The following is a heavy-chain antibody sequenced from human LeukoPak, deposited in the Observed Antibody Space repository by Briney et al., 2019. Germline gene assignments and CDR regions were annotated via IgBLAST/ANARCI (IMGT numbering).Heavy chain of an antibody. J-gene: IGHJ3*02. Sequence: SETLSLTCTVSGYSISSGYYWGWIRQPPGKGLEWIGSTYHSGSTYYNPSLKSRVTISADTSKNQFSLKLSSVTAAGTAVYYCARAAIEYSSSSGAFDIWGQGTMVTVSS. V-gene: IGHV4-38-2*02. CDR1: GYSISSGYY. CDR2: TYHSGST. D-gene: IGHD6-6*01. CDR3: ARAAIEYSSSSGAFDI.